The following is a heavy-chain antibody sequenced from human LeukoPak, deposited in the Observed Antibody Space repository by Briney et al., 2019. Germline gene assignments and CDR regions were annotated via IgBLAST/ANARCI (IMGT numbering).Heavy chain of an antibody. CDR1: GFTFSSYA. Sequence: PGGSLRLSCAVSGFTFSSYAMSWVRQAPGKGLEWVSAIVDSGDNTYYADSVKGRFTISRDNSKNTLYLQMNSLRAEDTAVYYCAKFDRTGMYCSSGGCNPPFDYWGQGTLVTVSS. D-gene: IGHD2-15*01. J-gene: IGHJ4*02. CDR2: IVDSGDNT. V-gene: IGHV3-23*01. CDR3: AKFDRTGMYCSSGGCNPPFDY.